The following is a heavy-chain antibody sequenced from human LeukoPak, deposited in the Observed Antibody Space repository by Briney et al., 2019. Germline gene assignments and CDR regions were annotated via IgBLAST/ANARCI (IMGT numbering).Heavy chain of an antibody. CDR2: ISSSGGST. D-gene: IGHD6-19*01. CDR1: GFTFSSYA. V-gene: IGHV3-23*01. CDR3: AKLPGYNSGHAADY. Sequence: GGSLRLSCAASGFTFSSYAMSWVRQAPGKGLEWVSAISSSGGSTYYADSVKGRFTISRDNSKNTLYLQMNSLRAEDTAVYYCAKLPGYNSGHAADYWGQGTLVTVSS. J-gene: IGHJ4*02.